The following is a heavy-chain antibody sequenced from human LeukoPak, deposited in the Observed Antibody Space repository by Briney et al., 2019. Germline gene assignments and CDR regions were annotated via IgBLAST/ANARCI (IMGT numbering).Heavy chain of an antibody. CDR1: GYTFTSYD. J-gene: IGHJ3*02. CDR2: MNPNSGNT. D-gene: IGHD3-3*01. CDR3: ARKAKYYDFWSDPKGAFDI. Sequence: ASVKVSCKASGYTFTSYDINWVRQATGQGLEWMGWMNPNSGNTGYAQKFQGRVTITRNTTTSTAYMELSSLRSEDTAVYYCARKAKYYDFWSDPKGAFDIWGQGTMVTVSS. V-gene: IGHV1-8*03.